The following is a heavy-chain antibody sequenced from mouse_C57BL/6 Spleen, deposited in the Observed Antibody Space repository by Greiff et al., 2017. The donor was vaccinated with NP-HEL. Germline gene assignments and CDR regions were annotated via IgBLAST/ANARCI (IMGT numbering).Heavy chain of an antibody. CDR2: INPNNGGT. D-gene: IGHD2-3*01. J-gene: IGHJ3*01. Sequence: VQLQQSGPELVKPGASVKISCKASGYTFTDYYMNWVKQSHGKSLEWIGDINPNNGGTSYNQKFKGKATLTVDKSSSTAYMELRSLTSEDSAVYYCARGPSDGSWFAYWGQGTLVTVSA. CDR1: GYTFTDYY. V-gene: IGHV1-26*01. CDR3: ARGPSDGSWFAY.